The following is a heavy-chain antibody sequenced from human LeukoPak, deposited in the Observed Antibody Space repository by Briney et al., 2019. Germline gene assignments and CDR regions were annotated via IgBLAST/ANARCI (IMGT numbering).Heavy chain of an antibody. V-gene: IGHV4-59*01. Sequence: SETLSLTCTVSGGSISSYYWSWIRQPPGKGLEWIGYIYYSGSTNYNPSLKSRVTISVDTSKNQFSLKLSSVTAADTAVYYCAREALVRGAFDTWGQGTMVTVSS. CDR1: GGSISSYY. CDR2: IYYSGST. CDR3: AREALVRGAFDT. D-gene: IGHD3-10*01. J-gene: IGHJ3*02.